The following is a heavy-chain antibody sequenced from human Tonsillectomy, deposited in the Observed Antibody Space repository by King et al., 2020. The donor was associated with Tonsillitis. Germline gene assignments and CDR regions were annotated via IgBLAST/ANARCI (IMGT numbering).Heavy chain of an antibody. D-gene: IGHD5-18*01. J-gene: IGHJ6*03. CDR3: ARANPGDSYGYYYYIDV. Sequence: VQLQQWGAGLLKPSETLSLTCAVYGGSFSGYYWSWIRQPPGKGLEWIGEINHSGSTNYNPSLKSRVTISVDTSKNQFSLKLSSVTAADTAVYYCARANPGDSYGYYYYIDVWGKGTTVTVSS. CDR2: INHSGST. CDR1: GGSFSGYY. V-gene: IGHV4-34*01.